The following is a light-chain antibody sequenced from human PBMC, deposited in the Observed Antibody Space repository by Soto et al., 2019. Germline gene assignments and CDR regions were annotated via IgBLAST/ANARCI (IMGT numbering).Light chain of an antibody. CDR2: GAS. V-gene: IGKV3-15*01. Sequence: EILLTQSPSTLSLSPGEGVTPSCRASQSVTVNSLAWYQQKPGQAPRLLIYGASTRATGIPARFSGSGSGTEFTLTISSLQSEDFAVYYCQQYNNWPRTFGQGTKVDIK. CDR3: QQYNNWPRT. CDR1: QSVTVN. J-gene: IGKJ1*01.